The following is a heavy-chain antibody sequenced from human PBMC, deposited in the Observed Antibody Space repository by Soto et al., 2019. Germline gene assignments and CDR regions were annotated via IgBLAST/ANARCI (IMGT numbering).Heavy chain of an antibody. Sequence: EVHLLESGGGLVQPGGSLRLSCAASGFTFSDYVMSWVRQAPGKGLEWVSCIAGRDGGSYYADSVKGRFITSRDNSRNTLFLQMNSLAVEDTAVYFCVRDQEAFGEYRDWFDPWGQGTLVTVSS. J-gene: IGHJ5*02. CDR1: GFTFSDYV. V-gene: IGHV3-23*01. D-gene: IGHD3-10*01. CDR2: IAGRDGGS. CDR3: VRDQEAFGEYRDWFDP.